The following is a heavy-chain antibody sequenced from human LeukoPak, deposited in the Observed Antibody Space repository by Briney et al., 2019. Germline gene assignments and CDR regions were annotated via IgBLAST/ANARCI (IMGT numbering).Heavy chain of an antibody. V-gene: IGHV1-69*04. CDR2: IIPILGIA. J-gene: IGHJ5*02. Sequence: SVKVSCKASGGIFSSYAISWVRQAPGQGLEWMGRIIPILGIANYAQKFQGRVTITADKSTSTAYMELSSLRSEDTAVYYCARLTKPDIVVVPASGQENWFDPWGQGTLVTVSS. D-gene: IGHD2-2*01. CDR3: ARLTKPDIVVVPASGQENWFDP. CDR1: GGIFSSYA.